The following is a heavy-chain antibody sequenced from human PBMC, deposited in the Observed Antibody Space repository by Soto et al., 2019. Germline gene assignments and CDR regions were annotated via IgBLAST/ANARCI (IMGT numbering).Heavy chain of an antibody. D-gene: IGHD5-12*01. CDR1: GYTFTSYG. CDR2: ISAYNGNT. V-gene: IGHV1-18*01. CDR3: ARDSPDIVATTTYYYYGMDV. J-gene: IGHJ6*02. Sequence: QVQLVQSGAEVKKPGASVKVSCKASGYTFTSYGISWVRQAPGQGLEWMGWISAYNGNTNYAQKLQGRVTMTTDTPTSTAYMELRSLRADDTAVYYCARDSPDIVATTTYYYYGMDVWGQGTTVTVSS.